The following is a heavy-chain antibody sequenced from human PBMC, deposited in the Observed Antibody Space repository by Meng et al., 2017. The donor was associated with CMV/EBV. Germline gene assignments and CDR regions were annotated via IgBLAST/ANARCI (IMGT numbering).Heavy chain of an antibody. V-gene: IGHV3-48*03. CDR2: ISSSGSTI. D-gene: IGHD3-22*01. CDR1: GFTFSSYE. Sequence: GGSLRLSCAASGFTFSSYEMNWVRQAPGKGLEWVSYISSSGSTIYYADSVEGRFTISRDNAKNSLYLQMNSLRAEDTAVYYCARQLPKSYYYDSSGYSYWGQGTLVTVSS. J-gene: IGHJ4*02. CDR3: ARQLPKSYYYDSSGYSY.